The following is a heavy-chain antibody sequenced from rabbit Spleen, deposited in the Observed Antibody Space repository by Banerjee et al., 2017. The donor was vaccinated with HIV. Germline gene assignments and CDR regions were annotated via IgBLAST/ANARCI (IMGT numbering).Heavy chain of an antibody. J-gene: IGHJ6*01. D-gene: IGHD1-1*01. CDR2: IYAGSSGST. CDR1: GFSFNDDYY. V-gene: IGHV1S45*01. Sequence: QEQLEESGGDLVKPEGSLTLTCTASGFSFNDDYYVCWVRQAPGKGLECIACIYAGSSGSTYYASWAKGRFTISKTSSTTVTLQMTSLTAADTATYFCARDTSSSFSSYGMDLWGPGTLVTVS. CDR3: ARDTSSSFSSYGMDL.